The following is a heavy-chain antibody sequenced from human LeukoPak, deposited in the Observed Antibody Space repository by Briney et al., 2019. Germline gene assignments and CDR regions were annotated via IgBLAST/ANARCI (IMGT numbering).Heavy chain of an antibody. CDR1: GGSFSAYY. J-gene: IGHJ5*02. D-gene: IGHD1-26*01. CDR2: INHSGST. Sequence: PSETLSLTCAVYGGSFSAYYWIWFRQPPGKGLEWIGEINHSGSTKYNPPLKSRVTISVDTSKKQFSLKLSSVTAADTAVYYCATTEIVGGTLSNSWGQGTLVTVSS. CDR3: ATTEIVGGTLSNS. V-gene: IGHV4-34*01.